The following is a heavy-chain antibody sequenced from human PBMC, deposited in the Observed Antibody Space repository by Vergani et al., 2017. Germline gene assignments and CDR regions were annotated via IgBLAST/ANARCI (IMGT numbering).Heavy chain of an antibody. D-gene: IGHD3-10*01. V-gene: IGHV4-34*01. CDR3: ARGQSVRGVYSRSDGMDV. J-gene: IGHJ6*02. Sequence: QVQLQQWGAGLLKPSETLSLTCAVYGGSFSGYYWSWIRQPPGKGLEWIGEINHSVSTNYNPSLKSRVTISVDTSKNQFSLKLSSVTAADTAVYYCARGQSVRGVYSRSDGMDVWGQGTTVTVSS. CDR1: GGSFSGYY. CDR2: INHSVST.